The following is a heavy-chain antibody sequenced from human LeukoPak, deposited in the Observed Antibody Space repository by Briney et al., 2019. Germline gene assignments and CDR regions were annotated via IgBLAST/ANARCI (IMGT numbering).Heavy chain of an antibody. V-gene: IGHV3-48*02. CDR3: ARDQDWAFDY. CDR1: GFTFRLYS. Sequence: GGSLRLSCAASGFTFRLYSMNWVRQAPGKGLEWLSYIRSTDGAIAYADSVKGRFTISRDDAKDSLYLQMNSLRDEDTAVYYCARDQDWAFDYWGQGTLITVSS. J-gene: IGHJ4*02. D-gene: IGHD3-9*01. CDR2: IRSTDGAI.